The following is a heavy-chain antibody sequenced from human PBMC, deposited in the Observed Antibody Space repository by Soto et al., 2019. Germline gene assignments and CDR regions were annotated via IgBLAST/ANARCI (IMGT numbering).Heavy chain of an antibody. CDR3: ARGCKPYGEDNWFDP. V-gene: IGHV1-18*01. CDR1: GYTFTSYG. CDR2: ISAYNGNT. D-gene: IGHD4-17*01. J-gene: IGHJ5*02. Sequence: ASVKVSCKASGYTFTSYGISWVRQAPGQGLEWMGWISAYNGNTNYAQKLQGRVTMTTDTSTSTAYMELRSLRSDDTAVYYCARGCKPYGEDNWFDPWGQGTLVTVSS.